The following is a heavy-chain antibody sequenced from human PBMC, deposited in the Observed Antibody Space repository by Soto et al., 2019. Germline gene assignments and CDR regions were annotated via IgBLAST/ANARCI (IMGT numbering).Heavy chain of an antibody. CDR2: ISYDGSNK. J-gene: IGHJ6*02. Sequence: GGSLRLSCAASGFTFSSYAMHWVRQAPGKGLEWVAVISYDGSNKYYADSVKGRFTISRDNSKNTLYLQMNSLRAEDTAVYYCARGRRFLEWPYGMDVWGQGTTVTVSS. CDR3: ARGRRFLEWPYGMDV. D-gene: IGHD3-3*01. CDR1: GFTFSSYA. V-gene: IGHV3-30-3*01.